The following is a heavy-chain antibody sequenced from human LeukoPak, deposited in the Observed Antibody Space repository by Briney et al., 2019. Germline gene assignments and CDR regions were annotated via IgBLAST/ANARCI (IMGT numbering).Heavy chain of an antibody. CDR1: GFTFSSYA. V-gene: IGHV4-34*01. CDR2: INHSGST. CDR3: ARGLGYCSSTSCSTPRTRRFDP. J-gene: IGHJ5*02. D-gene: IGHD2-2*01. Sequence: GSLRLSCAASGFTFSSYAMSWVRQPPGKGLEWIGEINHSGSTNYNPSLKSRVTISVDTSKNQFSLKLSSVTAADTAVYYCARGLGYCSSTSCSTPRTRRFDPWGQETLVTVSS.